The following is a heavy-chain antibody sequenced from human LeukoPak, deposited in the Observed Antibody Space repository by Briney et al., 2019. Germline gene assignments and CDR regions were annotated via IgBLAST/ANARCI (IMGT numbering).Heavy chain of an antibody. CDR3: ARDLGRDGSGWYPYHDY. J-gene: IGHJ4*02. CDR2: IIPNSGVT. Sequence: GASVKVSCKPSGYTFTAHYMHWVRQAPGQGLEWMGWIIPNSGVTNYAQKFQGRVTLTRDTSISTAYMELSRLTSDDTAVYYCARDLGRDGSGWYPYHDYWGQGTRVTVSS. V-gene: IGHV1-2*02. CDR1: GYTFTAHY. D-gene: IGHD6-19*01.